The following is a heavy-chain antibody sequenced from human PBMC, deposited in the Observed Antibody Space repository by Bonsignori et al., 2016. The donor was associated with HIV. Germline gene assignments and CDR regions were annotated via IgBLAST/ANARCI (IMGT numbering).Heavy chain of an antibody. D-gene: IGHD2-2*01. CDR2: IYYSGST. CDR3: ARWYCSPTTCYALDF. V-gene: IGHV4-59*01. Sequence: WIRQPPGKGLEWIGYIYYSGSTNYSPSLKGRVTMLVDPFKNQFSLRLTSVTAEDTAVYYCARWYCSPTTCYALDFWGQGALVTVSS. J-gene: IGHJ4*02.